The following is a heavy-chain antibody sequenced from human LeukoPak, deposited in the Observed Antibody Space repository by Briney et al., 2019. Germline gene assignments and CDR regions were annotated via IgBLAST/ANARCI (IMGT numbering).Heavy chain of an antibody. J-gene: IGHJ4*02. CDR3: AREPRPRPQLGYCSSASCSRPYYFDY. Sequence: SETLSLTCTVSGGSISSSSYYWGWIRQPPGKGLEWIGSIYYSGSTYYNPSLKSRVTISVDTSKNQFSLKLSSVTAADTAVYYCAREPRPRPQLGYCSSASCSRPYYFDYWGQGTLVTVSS. CDR2: IYYSGST. D-gene: IGHD2-2*01. V-gene: IGHV4-39*02. CDR1: GGSISSSSYY.